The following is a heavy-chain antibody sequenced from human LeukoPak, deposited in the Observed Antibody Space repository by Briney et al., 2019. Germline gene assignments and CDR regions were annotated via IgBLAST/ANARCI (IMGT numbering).Heavy chain of an antibody. Sequence: GGSLRLSYAASRFTFSNYWMSWVRQAPGKGLEWAANIKPDGSEKYYVASVKGRFTISRDNAKNSLYLQMHSLRAEDTAVFYCARGPRSFDYWGQGALVTVSS. J-gene: IGHJ4*01. CDR2: IKPDGSEK. CDR1: RFTFSNYW. CDR3: ARGPRSFDY. V-gene: IGHV3-7*05.